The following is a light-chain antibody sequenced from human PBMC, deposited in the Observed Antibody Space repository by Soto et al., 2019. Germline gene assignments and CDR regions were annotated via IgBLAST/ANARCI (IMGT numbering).Light chain of an antibody. J-gene: IGLJ1*01. CDR3: SSYAGSNNFV. CDR1: SSDIGAYIY. CDR2: EVS. Sequence: QYALAQPPSASGSLGQSLTISCTGTSSDIGAYIYVSWYQQHPGKAPKNIISEVSRRPSGVPERFSGSKSGNTASLTVSGLQADDEGHYYCSSYAGSNNFVFGTGTKVTVL. V-gene: IGLV2-8*01.